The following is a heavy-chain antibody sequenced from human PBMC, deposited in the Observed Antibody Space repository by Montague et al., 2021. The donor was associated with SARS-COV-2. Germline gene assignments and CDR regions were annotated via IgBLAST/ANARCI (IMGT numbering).Heavy chain of an antibody. J-gene: IGHJ6*03. Sequence: SETLSLTCTVSGGSISSYYWSWIRQPPGKGLEWIGYIYYSGSTNYNPSLKSRVTISVGTSKNQSSLKLSSVTAADTAVYSCARVVGDYDFWSGQYYYYYYMDVWGKGTTVTVSS. V-gene: IGHV4-59*01. D-gene: IGHD3-3*01. CDR3: ARVVGDYDFWSGQYYYYYYMDV. CDR2: IYYSGST. CDR1: GGSISSYY.